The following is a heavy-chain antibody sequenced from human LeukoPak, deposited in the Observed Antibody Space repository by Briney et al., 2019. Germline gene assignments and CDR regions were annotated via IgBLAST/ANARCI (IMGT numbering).Heavy chain of an antibody. CDR3: ARGPCDYVWGTYLDC. CDR2: ISSSGTST. J-gene: IGHJ4*02. V-gene: IGHV3-23*01. CDR1: GLTVSSYA. Sequence: PGGSLRLSCSAAGLTVSSYAMSSVPRTPGKGLEWGSGISSSGTSTSYADSVKGRFPISRDNPKNSLYLQMNSLRAEDTDRYYCARGPCDYVWGTYLDCWGQGTLVTVSP. D-gene: IGHD3-16*02.